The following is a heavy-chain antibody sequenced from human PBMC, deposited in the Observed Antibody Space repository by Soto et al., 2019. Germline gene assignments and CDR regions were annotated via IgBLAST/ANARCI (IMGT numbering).Heavy chain of an antibody. Sequence: PSETLSLTCTVSGGSISSGGYYWSWIRQHPGKGLEWIGYIYYSGSTYYNPSLKSRVTISVDKSKNQFSLSLNSVTAADTAFYFCAQNGPYSLAVWGQGTTVTVSS. CDR1: GGSISSGGYY. D-gene: IGHD1-1*01. CDR3: AQNGPYSLAV. V-gene: IGHV4-31*09. CDR2: IYYSGST. J-gene: IGHJ6*02.